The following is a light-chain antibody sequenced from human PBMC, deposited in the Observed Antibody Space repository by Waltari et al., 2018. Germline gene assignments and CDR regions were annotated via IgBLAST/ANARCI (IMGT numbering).Light chain of an antibody. CDR3: QSYDSSLTAWV. Sequence: QSALTQPPSVSGAPGQSVTISCTGSSSNIGAGYDVHWYQQLPGASPKLLIFRHNNRPSGGPDRFSGSKSGTAASLAITGLQAEDEADYSCQSYDSSLTAWVFGGGTRVTVL. CDR1: SSNIGAGYD. CDR2: RHN. J-gene: IGLJ3*02. V-gene: IGLV1-40*01.